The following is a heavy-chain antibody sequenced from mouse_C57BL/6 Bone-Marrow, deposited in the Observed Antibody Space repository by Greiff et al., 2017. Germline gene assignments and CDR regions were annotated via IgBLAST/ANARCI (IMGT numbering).Heavy chain of an antibody. CDR3: AREDGSSCSSSY. Sequence: VQLKESGPVLVKPGASVKMSCKASGYTFTDYYMNWVKQSHGKSLEWIGVINPYNGGTSYNQKFKGKAILTVDKTSSTAYMELNSLTSEDSAVYYCAREDGSSCSSSYWGQGTTLTVSS. J-gene: IGHJ2*01. D-gene: IGHD1-1*01. V-gene: IGHV1-19*01. CDR1: GYTFTDYY. CDR2: INPYNGGT.